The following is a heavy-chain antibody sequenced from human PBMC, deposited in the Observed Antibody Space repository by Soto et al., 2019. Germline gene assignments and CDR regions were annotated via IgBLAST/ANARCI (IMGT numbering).Heavy chain of an antibody. D-gene: IGHD3-10*01. J-gene: IGHJ6*02. CDR3: ARRLRVRGVYAMGF. Sequence: QITLKESGPTLVKPTRPLTLTCTFSGSSLSTSGVPINWIRQTPGKALERLALIYWNDDKRYTPSLKIRLTITKNTSEYQVGLTMTNRDPEDSATYYCARRLRVRGVYAMGFWGQGTTVTVSS. CDR1: GSSLSTSGVP. CDR2: IYWNDDK. V-gene: IGHV2-5*01.